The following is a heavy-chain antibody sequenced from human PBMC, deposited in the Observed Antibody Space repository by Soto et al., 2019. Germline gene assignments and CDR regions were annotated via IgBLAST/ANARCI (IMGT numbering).Heavy chain of an antibody. D-gene: IGHD3-22*01. V-gene: IGHV1-69*02. CDR2: IIPILGIG. J-gene: IGHJ4*02. Sequence: QVQLVQSGAEVKKPGTSVKVSCKASGGTFSSYTISWVRQAPGQGLEWMGRIIPILGIGNYAQKCQGRVTITADKSTITAYMVLSSLRSVDTAVYYCASRYDSSDYWGQGPLVTVSS. CDR1: GGTFSSYT. CDR3: ASRYDSSDY.